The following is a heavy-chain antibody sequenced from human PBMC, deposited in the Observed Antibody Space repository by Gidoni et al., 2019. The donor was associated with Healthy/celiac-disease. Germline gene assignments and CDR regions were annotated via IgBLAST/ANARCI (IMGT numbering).Heavy chain of an antibody. D-gene: IGHD2-15*01. J-gene: IGHJ5*02. CDR3: ARLVAHFNWFDP. CDR2: IYYSGST. Sequence: QVQLQESGPGLVKPSETLSLTCTVSGGSISSYYWSWIRQPPGKGLEWIGYIYYSGSTNYNPSLKSRVTISVDTSKNQFSLKLSSVTAADTAVYYCARLVAHFNWFDPWGQGTLVTVSS. CDR1: GGSISSYY. V-gene: IGHV4-59*01.